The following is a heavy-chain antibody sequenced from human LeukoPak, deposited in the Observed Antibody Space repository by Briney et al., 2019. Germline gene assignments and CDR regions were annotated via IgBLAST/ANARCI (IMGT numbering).Heavy chain of an antibody. V-gene: IGHV1-18*01. CDR2: ISAYNGNT. CDR1: GYTLTELS. D-gene: IGHD6-13*01. CDR3: ARPGGGSWYLYYFDY. Sequence: ASVKVSCKVSGYTLTELSMHWVRQAPGRGLEWMGWISAYNGNTNYAQKLQGRVTMTTDTSTSTAYMELRSLRSDDTAVYYCARPGGGSWYLYYFDYWGQGTLVTVSS. J-gene: IGHJ4*02.